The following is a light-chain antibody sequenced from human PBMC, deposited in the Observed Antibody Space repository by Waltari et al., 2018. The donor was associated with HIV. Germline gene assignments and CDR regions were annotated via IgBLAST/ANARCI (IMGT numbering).Light chain of an antibody. Sequence: SYVLTQPPSVSVAPGKTAKITCGGDNLGSESVSWYQQKPGQAPLLVIYYDTDRPSGIPERFSGSSSGDTATLTISGVEAGDEADYHCQVWLSSSGDHPVFGGGTRLTVL. CDR2: YDT. V-gene: IGLV3-21*01. CDR3: QVWLSSSGDHPV. J-gene: IGLJ2*01. CDR1: NLGSES.